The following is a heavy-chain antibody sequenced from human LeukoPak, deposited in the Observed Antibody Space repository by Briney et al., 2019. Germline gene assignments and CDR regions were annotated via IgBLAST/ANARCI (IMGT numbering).Heavy chain of an antibody. CDR2: ISNDGNT. Sequence: GGSLRLSCAASGFTVSANYMSWVRQAPGKGLEWVSVISNDGNTYYADSVKGRFTISRDISKSTLYLQMNSLRAEDTAVYYCARDVYCSGGSCYQQWGQGTLVTVSS. V-gene: IGHV3-53*01. CDR1: GFTVSANY. D-gene: IGHD2-15*01. CDR3: ARDVYCSGGSCYQQ. J-gene: IGHJ1*01.